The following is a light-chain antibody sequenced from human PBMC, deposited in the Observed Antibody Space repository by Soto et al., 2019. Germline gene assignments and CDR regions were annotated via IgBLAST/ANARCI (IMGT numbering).Light chain of an antibody. J-gene: IGKJ2*01. V-gene: IGKV1-8*01. CDR3: QQYYSYPPG. Sequence: AIRMTQSPSSFSASTGDRVTITCRASQGISSYLAWYQQKPGKAPKLLIYAASTLQSGVPSRFSGSGSETDFTLTISCLQSEDFATYYCQQYYSYPPGFGQGTKLEIK. CDR2: AAS. CDR1: QGISSY.